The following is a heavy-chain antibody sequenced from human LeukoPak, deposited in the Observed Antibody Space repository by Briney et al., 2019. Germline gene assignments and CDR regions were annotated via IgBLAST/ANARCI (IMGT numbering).Heavy chain of an antibody. V-gene: IGHV3-15*01. CDR1: GFIFSNAW. CDR2: MKSIVDGGTT. CDR3: ITDKPYRGLRTFDY. D-gene: IGHD1-26*01. J-gene: IGHJ4*02. Sequence: GGSLRLSCADTGFIFSNAWMGWVRQAPGKGLEWVGRMKSIVDGGTTDYAATVKGRFTTSRDDSKTTLYLQMHSLKTEDTAVYYCITDKPYRGLRTFDYWGQGTLVTVSS.